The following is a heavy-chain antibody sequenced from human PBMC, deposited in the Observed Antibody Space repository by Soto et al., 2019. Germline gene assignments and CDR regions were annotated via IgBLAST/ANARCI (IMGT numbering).Heavy chain of an antibody. CDR2: ISAYNGNT. D-gene: IGHD3-3*01. J-gene: IGHJ5*02. V-gene: IGHV1-18*01. Sequence: PVRVSCKASGYTFTTYGFTWVRQAPGQGLEWMGWISAYNGNTNYAQKFQGRVTMTTETSTTTAYMELRSLRSDDTAVYYCARDGARFLEWPLSWFDPWGQGTLVTVSS. CDR1: GYTFTTYG. CDR3: ARDGARFLEWPLSWFDP.